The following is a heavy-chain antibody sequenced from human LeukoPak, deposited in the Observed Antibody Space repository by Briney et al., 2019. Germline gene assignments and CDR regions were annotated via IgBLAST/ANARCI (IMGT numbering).Heavy chain of an antibody. CDR1: GFTVSSNY. CDR3: TRIMGAIVGAATVDY. CDR2: IYSGGST. J-gene: IGHJ4*02. D-gene: IGHD1-26*01. Sequence: GGSLRLSCAASGFTVSSNYMSWVRQAPGKGLEWVSVIYSGGSTYYADSVKGRFTISRDNSKNTLYLQMNSLRAEDTAVYYCTRIMGAIVGAATVDYWGQGTLVTVSS. V-gene: IGHV3-53*01.